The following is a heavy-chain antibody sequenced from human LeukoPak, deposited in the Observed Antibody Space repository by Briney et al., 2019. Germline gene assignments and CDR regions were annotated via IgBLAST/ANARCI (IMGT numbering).Heavy chain of an antibody. CDR1: GFTFRTYS. CDR3: ARDGPYSYDFVN. Sequence: PGGSLRLSCAASGFTFRTYSMNWVRQAPGKGLEWVSYISSTSTYIYYADSVKGRFTVSRDNAKNSLYLQMNSLRAEDTAVYYCARDGPYSYDFVNWGQGNLV. CDR2: ISSTSTYI. V-gene: IGHV3-21*01. J-gene: IGHJ4*02. D-gene: IGHD5-18*01.